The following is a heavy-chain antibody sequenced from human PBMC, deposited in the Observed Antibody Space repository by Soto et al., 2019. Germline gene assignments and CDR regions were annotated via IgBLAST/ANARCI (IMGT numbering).Heavy chain of an antibody. CDR3: ASVYYYDSSGYYYFDY. CDR2: IIPIFGTA. J-gene: IGHJ4*02. V-gene: IGHV1-69*13. CDR1: GGTFSSYA. D-gene: IGHD3-22*01. Sequence: SVKVSCKASGGTFSSYAIRWVRRAPGQGLEWMGGIIPIFGTANYAQKFQGRVTITADESTSTAYMELSSLRSEDTAVYYCASVYYYDSSGYYYFDYWGQGTLVTVSS.